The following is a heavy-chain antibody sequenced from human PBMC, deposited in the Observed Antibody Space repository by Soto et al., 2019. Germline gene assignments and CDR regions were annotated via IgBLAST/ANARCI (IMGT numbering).Heavy chain of an antibody. CDR2: IIPIFGTA. Sequence: SVKVSCKASGGTFSSYAISWVRQAPGQGLEWMGGIIPIFGTANYAQKFQGRVTITADESTSTAYMELSSLRSEDTAVYYCATYYDILTGRSMDYYYGMDVWGQGTTVTVSS. V-gene: IGHV1-69*13. CDR3: ATYYDILTGRSMDYYYGMDV. CDR1: GGTFSSYA. J-gene: IGHJ6*02. D-gene: IGHD3-9*01.